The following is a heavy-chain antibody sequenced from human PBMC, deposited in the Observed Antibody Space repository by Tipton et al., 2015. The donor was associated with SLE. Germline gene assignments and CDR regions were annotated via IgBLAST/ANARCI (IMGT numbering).Heavy chain of an antibody. V-gene: IGHV4-34*01. CDR3: AREPVYYYCYMDV. J-gene: IGHJ6*03. CDR2: INHSGST. CDR1: GGSFSGYY. Sequence: TLSLTCAVYGGSFSGYYWSWIRQPPGKGLECIGEINHSGSTNYNPSLKSRVTISVDTSKNQFSLKLSSVTAADTAVYYCAREPVYYYCYMDVWGKGTTVTVSS.